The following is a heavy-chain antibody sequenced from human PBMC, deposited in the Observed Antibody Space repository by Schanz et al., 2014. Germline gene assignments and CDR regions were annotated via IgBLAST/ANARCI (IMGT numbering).Heavy chain of an antibody. CDR1: GFTFSSYT. D-gene: IGHD1-26*01. J-gene: IGHJ4*02. Sequence: VQLVESGGGVVQPGRSLRLSCAASGFTFSSYTMHWVRQAPGTGLEWVSYISGSDNYINYADSVKGRFTISRDNAKNSLFLLMSSLRAEDSAVYSCARGARQYSGSYSASDYWGQGTLVTVSS. CDR3: ARGARQYSGSYSASDY. V-gene: IGHV3-21*05. CDR2: ISGSDNYI.